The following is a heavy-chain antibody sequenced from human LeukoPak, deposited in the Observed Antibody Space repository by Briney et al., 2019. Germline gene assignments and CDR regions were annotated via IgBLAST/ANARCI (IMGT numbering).Heavy chain of an antibody. J-gene: IGHJ6*02. V-gene: IGHV3-30-3*01. Sequence: GRSLRLSCAASGFTFSSYAMHWVRQAPGKGLEWVAVISYDGSNKYYADSVKGRFTISRDNAKNSLYLQMNSLRAEDTAVYYCASSVVVTLNGMDVWGQGTTVTVSS. CDR2: ISYDGSNK. CDR3: ASSVVVTLNGMDV. CDR1: GFTFSSYA. D-gene: IGHD2-21*02.